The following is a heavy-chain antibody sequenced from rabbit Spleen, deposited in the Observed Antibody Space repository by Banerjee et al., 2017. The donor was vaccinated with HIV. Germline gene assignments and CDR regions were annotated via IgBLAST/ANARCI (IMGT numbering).Heavy chain of an antibody. CDR1: GFSFSGSHY. V-gene: IGHV1S40*01. D-gene: IGHD6-1*01. Sequence: QSLEESGGDLVKPGASLTLTCTASGFSFSGSHYMCWVRQAPGKGLEWIACIYAGSTGSTYYTSWAKGRFTISKTSSTTVTLQTTSLTAADTATYFCARLGHADYPYIYGLKLWGPGTLVTVS. CDR3: ARLGHADYPYIYGLKL. CDR2: IYAGSTGST. J-gene: IGHJ4*01.